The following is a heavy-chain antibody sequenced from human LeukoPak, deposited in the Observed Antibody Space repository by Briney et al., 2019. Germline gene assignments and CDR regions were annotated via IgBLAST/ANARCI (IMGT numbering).Heavy chain of an antibody. D-gene: IGHD3-22*01. Sequence: GGSLRLSCAASGLPFSGTAMSWVRQAPGKGLEWVSAISGSGGSTYYADSVKGRFTISRDNSKNTLYLQMNSLRAEDTAVYYCAKGTYYYDGSGYYYGEFDYWGQGTLVTVSS. CDR3: AKGTYYYDGSGYYYGEFDY. CDR2: ISGSGGST. CDR1: GLPFSGTA. J-gene: IGHJ4*02. V-gene: IGHV3-23*01.